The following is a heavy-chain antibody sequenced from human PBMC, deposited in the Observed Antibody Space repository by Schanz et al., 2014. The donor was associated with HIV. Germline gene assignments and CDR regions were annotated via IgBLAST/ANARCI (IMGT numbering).Heavy chain of an antibody. D-gene: IGHD3-10*01. CDR2: IVRSGTT. Sequence: QVQLQQWGAGLLKPSETLSLTCAVYGGTFRGFFWSWIRQPPGKGLEWIGEIVRSGTTNYNPSLKGRVTISVDTPKNQFSRKLPSVTAADTAVYYCAKSGGDASYYYVSGSYSTGWLDPWGQGTLVTVSS. V-gene: IGHV4-34*12. CDR1: GGTFRGFF. J-gene: IGHJ5*02. CDR3: AKSGGDASYYYVSGSYSTGWLDP.